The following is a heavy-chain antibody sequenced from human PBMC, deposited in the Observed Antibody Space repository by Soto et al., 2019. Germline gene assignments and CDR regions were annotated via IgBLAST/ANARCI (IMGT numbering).Heavy chain of an antibody. CDR1: GFTFSSFA. D-gene: IGHD4-17*01. CDR3: AREVWRTVTTDAAVHYYCDGMDV. J-gene: IGHJ6*02. CDR2: ISGDGIST. V-gene: IGHV3-23*01. Sequence: EVQLLESGGGLEQPGGSLRLSCAVSGFTFSSFAMTWVRQAPGKGLEWVSGISGDGISTYYTDSVKGRFTISRDNSKNTLYLQMNSLRVEDTAVYFCAREVWRTVTTDAAVHYYCDGMDVWGQGNRVTVSS.